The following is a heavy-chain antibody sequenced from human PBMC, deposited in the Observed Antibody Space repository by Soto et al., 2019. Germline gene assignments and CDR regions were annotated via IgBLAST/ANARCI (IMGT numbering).Heavy chain of an antibody. D-gene: IGHD6-19*01. Sequence: GGSLRLSCEASGFTFSRYWMSWIRQAPGKGLEWVANVKQDGSQCYLVDSVKGRFTMSRDNAKNSLFLQMNSLRADDTAVDYCVSDGSSGWHFDSWGQGTLVTVSS. V-gene: IGHV3-7*01. J-gene: IGHJ4*02. CDR1: GFTFSRYW. CDR3: VSDGSSGWHFDS. CDR2: VKQDGSQC.